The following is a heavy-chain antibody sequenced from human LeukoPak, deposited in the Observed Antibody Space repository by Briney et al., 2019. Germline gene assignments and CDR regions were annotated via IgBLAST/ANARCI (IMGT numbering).Heavy chain of an antibody. CDR1: GYTFTGYY. J-gene: IGHJ4*02. Sequence: ASVKVSCKASGYTFTGYYMHWVRQAPGQGLEWMGWINPNSGGTNYAQKFQGRVTMTRDTSISTAYMELSRLRSDDTAVYYCARRGNFDSWSGYPFDYWGQGTLVTVSS. CDR3: ARRGNFDSWSGYPFDY. V-gene: IGHV1-2*02. CDR2: INPNSGGT. D-gene: IGHD3-3*01.